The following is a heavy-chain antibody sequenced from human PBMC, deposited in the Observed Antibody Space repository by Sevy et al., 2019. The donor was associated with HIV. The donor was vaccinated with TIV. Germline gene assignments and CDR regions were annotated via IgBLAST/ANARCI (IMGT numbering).Heavy chain of an antibody. D-gene: IGHD2-2*01. Sequence: SETLSLTCTVSGASISSYYWSWIRQPAGKGLEWIGRIYTSGSTNYNPSLKSRVTMSVDTSKNQFSLKLSSVTAADTAVYYCARDRYRYCSSTSCYRHAFDIWGQGTMVTVSS. CDR2: IYTSGST. CDR3: ARDRYRYCSSTSCYRHAFDI. CDR1: GASISSYY. J-gene: IGHJ3*02. V-gene: IGHV4-4*07.